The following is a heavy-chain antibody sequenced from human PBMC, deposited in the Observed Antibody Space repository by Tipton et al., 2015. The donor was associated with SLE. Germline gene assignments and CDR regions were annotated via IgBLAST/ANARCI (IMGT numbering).Heavy chain of an antibody. J-gene: IGHJ2*01. CDR3: ARERVEAAGRRWYFDL. Sequence: LSCTVSGGSISSHYWSWIRQPPGKGLEWIGYIYYSGSTNDNPSLKSRVTISVDTSKNQFSLKVSSVTAADTAVYYCARERVEAAGRRWYFDLWGRGTLVTVSS. V-gene: IGHV4-59*11. CDR1: GGSISSHY. D-gene: IGHD6-13*01. CDR2: IYYSGST.